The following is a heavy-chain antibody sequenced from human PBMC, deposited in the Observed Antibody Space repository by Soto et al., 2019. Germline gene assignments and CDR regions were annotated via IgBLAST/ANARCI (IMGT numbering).Heavy chain of an antibody. J-gene: IGHJ6*02. V-gene: IGHV3-64*01. CDR2: ISSNGGST. CDR3: VRFSHYGMDV. CDR1: GFTFSSYA. Sequence: EVQLVESGGGLVQPGGSLRLSCAASGFTFSSYALHWVRQAPGKGLEYVSAISSNGGSTYYANSVKGRFTISRDNSKNTLYLQMGSLRAEDMAVYYCVRFSHYGMDVWGQGPTVNVSS.